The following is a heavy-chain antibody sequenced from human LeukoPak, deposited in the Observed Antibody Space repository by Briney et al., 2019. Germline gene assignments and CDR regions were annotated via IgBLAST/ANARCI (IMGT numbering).Heavy chain of an antibody. CDR1: GFTFSSYA. Sequence: GGSLRLSCAASGFTFSSYAMSWVRQAPGKGLEWVSAISGSGGSTYYADSVKGRFTISRDNSKNTLYLQMNSLRAEDTAVYYCTKCPQARPYYFDYWGQGTLVTVSS. J-gene: IGHJ4*02. V-gene: IGHV3-23*01. CDR3: TKCPQARPYYFDY. CDR2: ISGSGGST.